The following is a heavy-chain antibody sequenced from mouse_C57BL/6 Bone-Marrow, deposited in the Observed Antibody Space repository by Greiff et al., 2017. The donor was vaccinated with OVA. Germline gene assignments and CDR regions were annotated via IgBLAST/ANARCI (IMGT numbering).Heavy chain of an antibody. D-gene: IGHD2-3*01. J-gene: IGHJ3*01. CDR2: IHPNSGST. CDR3: APDGYSPFAY. Sequence: QVQLKQPGAELVKPGASVKLSCKASGYTFTSYWMHWVKQRPGQGLEWIGMIHPNSGSTNYNEKFKSKATLTVDKSSSTAYMQLSSLTSEDSAVYYCAPDGYSPFAYWGQGTLVTVSA. CDR1: GYTFTSYW. V-gene: IGHV1-64*01.